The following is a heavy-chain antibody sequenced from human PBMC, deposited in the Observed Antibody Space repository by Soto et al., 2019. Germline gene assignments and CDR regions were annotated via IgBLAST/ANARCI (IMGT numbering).Heavy chain of an antibody. V-gene: IGHV3-11*01. CDR3: ARDFRYLGFDP. Sequence: GGSLRLSCAASGFTFSDFYMSWIRQAPGKGLEWVSCMSGGGTTIYYADSVKGRFTISRDNAQNSLYLQMNSLRDEDTAVYYCARDFRYLGFDPWGQGTVVTVSS. CDR2: MSGGGTTI. J-gene: IGHJ5*02. CDR1: GFTFSDFY. D-gene: IGHD3-9*01.